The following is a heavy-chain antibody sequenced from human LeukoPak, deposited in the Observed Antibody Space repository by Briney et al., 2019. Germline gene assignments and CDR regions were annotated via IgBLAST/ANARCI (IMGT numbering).Heavy chain of an antibody. D-gene: IGHD5-12*01. Sequence: GGSLRLSCAASGFTFDDYAMRWVRHAPGKGLEWVSLISGDGGSTYYADSVKGRFTISRDNSKNSLYLQMNSLRTEDTALYYCAKDGGYSGFFDYWGQGTLVTVSS. J-gene: IGHJ4*02. CDR1: GFTFDDYA. CDR2: ISGDGGST. CDR3: AKDGGYSGFFDY. V-gene: IGHV3-43*02.